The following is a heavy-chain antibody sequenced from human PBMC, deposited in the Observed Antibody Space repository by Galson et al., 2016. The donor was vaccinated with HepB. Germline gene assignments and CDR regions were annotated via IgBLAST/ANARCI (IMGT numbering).Heavy chain of an antibody. CDR2: ISSSADST. J-gene: IGHJ6*02. V-gene: IGHV3-23*01. D-gene: IGHD1-26*01. Sequence: SLRLSCAASGFTFRTYAMNWVRQAPGKGLEWVSSISSSADSTYYANSVKGRFTISRDNPKNTLYMQMNSLRAEDTAVYYCAKSGPAGWDRNYYGLNLWGQGTTVAV. CDR3: AKSGPAGWDRNYYGLNL. CDR1: GFTFRTYA.